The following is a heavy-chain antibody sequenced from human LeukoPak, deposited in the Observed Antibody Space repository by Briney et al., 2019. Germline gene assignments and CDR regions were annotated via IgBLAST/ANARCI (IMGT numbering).Heavy chain of an antibody. CDR3: ARGDYAYYYYYYMDV. V-gene: IGHV3-30*02. CDR1: GFTFSSYG. Sequence: GGSLRLSCAASGFTFSSYGMHWVRQAPGKGLEWVAFIRYDGSNKYYADSVKGRFTISRDNSKNTLYLQMNSLRAEDTAVYYCARGDYAYYYYYYMDVWGKGTTVTISS. J-gene: IGHJ6*03. CDR2: IRYDGSNK. D-gene: IGHD4-17*01.